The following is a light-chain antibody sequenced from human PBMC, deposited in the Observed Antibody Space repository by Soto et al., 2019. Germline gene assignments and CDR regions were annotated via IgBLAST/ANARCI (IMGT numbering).Light chain of an antibody. J-gene: IGKJ4*01. CDR1: HDIRDD. CDR3: LQHNIYPLT. Sequence: DIQMTQSPSSLSASGGDRVTITCRASHDIRDDLVWYQQKPGKAPKRLIYAASSLQSGVPSRFSGSGSGTEFTLTISSLQPEDFATYYCLQHNIYPLTFGGGTKVDI. CDR2: AAS. V-gene: IGKV1-17*01.